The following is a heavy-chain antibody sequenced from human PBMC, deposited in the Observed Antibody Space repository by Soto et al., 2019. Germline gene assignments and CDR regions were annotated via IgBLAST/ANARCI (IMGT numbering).Heavy chain of an antibody. D-gene: IGHD3-22*01. J-gene: IGHJ4*02. CDR1: NITFNTYG. V-gene: IGHV3-23*01. Sequence: GGSLRLSCVAPNITFNTYGMSWVRQAPGKELEWVSTISGSGGSTFYADSVKGRFTISRDNSKNTLFLEMNSLRAEDTAVYFCASSGASSGLRSFVNWGQGTLVTVSS. CDR2: ISGSGGST. CDR3: ASSGASSGLRSFVN.